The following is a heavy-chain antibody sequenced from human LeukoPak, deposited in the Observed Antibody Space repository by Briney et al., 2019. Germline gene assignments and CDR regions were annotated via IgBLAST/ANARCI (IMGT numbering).Heavy chain of an antibody. V-gene: IGHV1-2*02. CDR2: INPNSGGT. D-gene: IGHD2-15*01. CDR3: AREVYCSGGSCLGFDP. CDR1: GYTFTSYY. J-gene: IGHJ5*02. Sequence: ASVKVSCKTSGYTFTSYYIHWVRQAPGQGLEWMGWINPNSGGTNYAQKFQGRVTMTRDTSISTAYMELSRLRSDDTAVYYCAREVYCSGGSCLGFDPWGQGTLVTVSS.